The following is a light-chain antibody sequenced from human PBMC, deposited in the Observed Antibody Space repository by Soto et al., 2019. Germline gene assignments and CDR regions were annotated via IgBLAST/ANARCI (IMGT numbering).Light chain of an antibody. CDR3: QQRNGSPLT. J-gene: IGKJ4*01. CDR2: AAS. Sequence: EIVLTQSPSTLSLSPGERATLSCRASQRITTYLAWYQQKPGQAPRLLIYAASTIHTGIPARFRGCGSVTDFTLTISNLQPEDFAIYYCQQRNGSPLTFGGGTSVDIK. CDR1: QRITTY. V-gene: IGKV3-11*01.